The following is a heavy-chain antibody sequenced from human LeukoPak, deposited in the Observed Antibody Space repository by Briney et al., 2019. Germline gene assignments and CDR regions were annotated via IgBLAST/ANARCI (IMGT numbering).Heavy chain of an antibody. V-gene: IGHV3-33*01. CDR2: IWYDGSNK. J-gene: IGHJ4*02. Sequence: GGSLRLSCAASGFIFSNYAMYWVRQAPGKGLEWMALIWYDGSNKSYGDSVKGRFTISRDKSKNTLYLQMTSLRAEDTAVYYCARAHTTYYYDSSGYYFDYWGQGTLVTVSS. CDR1: GFIFSNYA. CDR3: ARAHTTYYYDSSGYYFDY. D-gene: IGHD3-22*01.